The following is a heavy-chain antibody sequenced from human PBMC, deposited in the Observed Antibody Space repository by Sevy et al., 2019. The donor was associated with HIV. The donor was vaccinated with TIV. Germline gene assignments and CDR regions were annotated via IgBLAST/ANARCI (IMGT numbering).Heavy chain of an antibody. CDR2: FDPEHGET. J-gene: IGHJ6*02. CDR3: ATCGSQPLLPRGVYHFYAMDV. Sequence: ASVKVSCKLSGSILTELSMHWVRQAPGKGLEWMGGFDPEHGETIYEHNFQGRVTMTEDTSTDTAYMELSSLRSEDTAVYYCATCGSQPLLPRGVYHFYAMDVRGQGTTVTVSS. D-gene: IGHD6-13*01. CDR1: GSILTELS. V-gene: IGHV1-24*01.